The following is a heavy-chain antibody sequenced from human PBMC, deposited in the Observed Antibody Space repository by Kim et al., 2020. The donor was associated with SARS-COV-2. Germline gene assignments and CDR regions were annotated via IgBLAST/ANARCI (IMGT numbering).Heavy chain of an antibody. V-gene: IGHV3-30*18. CDR1: GLTSSIYG. J-gene: IGHJ4*01. D-gene: IGHD3-10*01. CDR3: AKDASYYSSTVDY. Sequence: GGSLRLSCAASGLTSSIYGMHWVRQTPGKGLEWVAVISYDGSNQYCADSGRFPISRDNAKNTVYLQMNSLRPDDTAIYYCAKDASYYSSTVDYWGHGALVTVSS. CDR2: ISYDGSNQ.